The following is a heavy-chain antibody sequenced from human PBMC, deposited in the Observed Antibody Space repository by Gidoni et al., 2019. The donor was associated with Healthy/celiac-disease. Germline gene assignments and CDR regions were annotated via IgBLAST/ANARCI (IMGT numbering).Heavy chain of an antibody. V-gene: IGHV3-66*01. D-gene: IGHD5-12*01. CDR3: AREGVATISTVSSAFDI. J-gene: IGHJ3*02. CDR2: IYSGGST. Sequence: EAPLVESAGGLVQTGGSMRCFCAAPGCTGRSNYMSWVRQAPGTGLEWVSVIYSGGSTYYADSVKGRFTISRDNSKNTLYLQMNSLRAEDTAVYYCAREGVATISTVSSAFDIWGQGTMVTVSS. CDR1: GCTGRSNY.